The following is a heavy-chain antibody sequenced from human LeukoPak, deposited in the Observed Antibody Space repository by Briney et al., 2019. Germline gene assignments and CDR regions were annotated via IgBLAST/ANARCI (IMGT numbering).Heavy chain of an antibody. CDR1: GFTFSSYA. Sequence: GGSLRLFCAASGFTFSSYAMHWVRQAPGKGLEWVAVISYDGSNKYYADSVKGRFTISRGNSKNTLYLQMNSLRAEDTAVYYCARDLPWFDPWGQGTLITVSS. CDR2: ISYDGSNK. CDR3: ARDLPWFDP. V-gene: IGHV3-30-3*01. J-gene: IGHJ5*02.